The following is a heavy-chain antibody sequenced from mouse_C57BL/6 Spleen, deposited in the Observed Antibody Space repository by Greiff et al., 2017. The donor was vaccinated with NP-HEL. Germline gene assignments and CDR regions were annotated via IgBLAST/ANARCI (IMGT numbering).Heavy chain of an antibody. CDR2: IHPNSGST. D-gene: IGHD1-1*01. CDR1: GYTFTSYW. V-gene: IGHV1-64*01. J-gene: IGHJ2*01. CDR3: ARWGYYGSSYVDY. Sequence: QVHVKQPGAELVKPGASVKLSCKASGYTFTSYWMHWVKQRPGQGLEWIGMIHPNSGSTNYNEKFKSKATLTVDKSSSTAYMQLSSLTSEDSAVYYCARWGYYGSSYVDYWGQGTTLTVSS.